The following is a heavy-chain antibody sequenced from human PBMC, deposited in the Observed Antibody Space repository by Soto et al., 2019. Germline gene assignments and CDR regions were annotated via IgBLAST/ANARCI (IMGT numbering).Heavy chain of an antibody. CDR1: RRSISSTSYY. J-gene: IGHJ6*02. V-gene: IGHV4-39*01. CDR3: ARHLHGSGSYGGYYYYGMDV. D-gene: IGHD3-10*01. Sequence: SATLSLTCTFPRRSISSTSYYWGWIGQPPGKGLEWIGSIYYSGSTYYNPSLKSRVTISVDTSKNQFSLKLSSVTAADTAVYYCARHLHGSGSYGGYYYYGMDVWGQGTTVT. CDR2: IYYSGST.